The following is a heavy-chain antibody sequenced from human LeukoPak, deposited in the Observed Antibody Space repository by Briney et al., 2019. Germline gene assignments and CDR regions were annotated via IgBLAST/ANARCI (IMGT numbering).Heavy chain of an antibody. CDR3: VRGGAETYYQYGMDV. CDR2: ISGDGTIT. V-gene: IGHV3-74*01. Sequence: GGSLRLSCAASRFTFSSYWMHWVRQAPGKGLVWVSRISGDGTITNYADSVRGRFTISRDNAKNTLYLQMNSLGAEDTAVYYCVRGGAETYYQYGMDVWGQGTTVTVSS. CDR1: RFTFSSYW. J-gene: IGHJ6*02. D-gene: IGHD2-21*01.